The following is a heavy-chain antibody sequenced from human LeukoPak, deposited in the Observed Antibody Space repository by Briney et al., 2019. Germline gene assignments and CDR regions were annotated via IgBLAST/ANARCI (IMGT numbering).Heavy chain of an antibody. J-gene: IGHJ4*02. V-gene: IGHV3-15*01. D-gene: IGHD2-8*01. Sequence: GGSLRLSCAASGFTFSNAWMSWVRQAPGKGLEWVGRIKSKTDGGTTDYAAPVKGRFTISRDDSKNTLYLQMNSLKTEDTAVYYCTTRVYSATPGNDYWGQGTLVAVSS. CDR2: IKSKTDGGTT. CDR1: GFTFSNAW. CDR3: TTRVYSATPGNDY.